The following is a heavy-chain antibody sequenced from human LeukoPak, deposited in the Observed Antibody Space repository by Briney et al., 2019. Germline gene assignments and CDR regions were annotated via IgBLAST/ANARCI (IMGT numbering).Heavy chain of an antibody. V-gene: IGHV3-23*01. CDR2: LTGSGGNT. CDR1: GFTFSSYA. J-gene: IGHJ6*03. D-gene: IGHD3-10*01. Sequence: QSGGSLRLSCAASGFTFSSYAMSWVRQAPGKGLAWVSGLTGSGGNTYYADSVKGRFTISRDNSKNTLSLQMNSLRAEDAAVYYCVKFRGIQHYNCHMDVWGKGTTVTVSS. CDR3: VKFRGIQHYNCHMDV.